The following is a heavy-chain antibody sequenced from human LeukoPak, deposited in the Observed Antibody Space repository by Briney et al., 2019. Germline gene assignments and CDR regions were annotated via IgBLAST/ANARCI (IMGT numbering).Heavy chain of an antibody. V-gene: IGHV3-23*01. J-gene: IGHJ4*02. CDR1: GFTFSSYA. CDR2: ISGSGGST. Sequence: GGSLRLSCAASGFTFSSYAMSWVRQAPGKGLEWVSAISGSGGSTYYADSVKGRFTISRDNSKNTLYLQMNSPRAEDTAVYYCAKDPLLYSTYVLPYYFDYWGQGTLVTVSS. CDR3: AKDPLLYSTYVLPYYFDY. D-gene: IGHD4-11*01.